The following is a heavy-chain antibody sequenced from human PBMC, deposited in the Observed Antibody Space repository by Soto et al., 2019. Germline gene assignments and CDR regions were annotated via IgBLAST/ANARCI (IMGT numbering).Heavy chain of an antibody. CDR2: IYYSGST. Sequence: SETLSLTCTVSGGSISSSSYYWGWIRQPPGKGLEWIGSIYYSGSTYYNPSLKSRVTISVDTSKNQFSLKLSSVTAADTAVYYCARPMTAYGELDYWGQGTLVTVSS. D-gene: IGHD2-21*02. V-gene: IGHV4-39*01. J-gene: IGHJ4*02. CDR3: ARPMTAYGELDY. CDR1: GGSISSSSYY.